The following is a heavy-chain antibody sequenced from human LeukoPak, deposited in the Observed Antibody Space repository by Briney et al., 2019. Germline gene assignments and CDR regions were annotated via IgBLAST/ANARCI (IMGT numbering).Heavy chain of an antibody. V-gene: IGHV4-39*01. CDR1: GGSVSSTTYY. D-gene: IGHD3-10*01. CDR3: ARYVVYGSGKYYFDY. J-gene: IGHJ4*02. CDR2: INYSGST. Sequence: PSETLSLTHTVSGGSVSSTTYYWSWIRQPPGKGLEWIASINYSGSTYYNLSLKSRVTISVDTSENQFSLKLSSVTAADTAVYYCARYVVYGSGKYYFDYWGQGTLVTVSS.